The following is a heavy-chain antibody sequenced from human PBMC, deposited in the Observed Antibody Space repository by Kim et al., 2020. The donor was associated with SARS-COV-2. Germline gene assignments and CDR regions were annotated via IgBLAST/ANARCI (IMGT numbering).Heavy chain of an antibody. V-gene: IGHV3-30*18. D-gene: IGHD3-10*01. CDR1: GFFFSLYG. Sequence: GGSLRLSCAASGFFFSLYGMHWVRQAPGKGLEWVAVISYDGSNKYYADSVKGRFTISRDNSKNTLYLQMNSLRAEDTAVYYCAKDMATSGGYYGSGSWPDFDYWGQGTLVTVSS. J-gene: IGHJ4*02. CDR3: AKDMATSGGYYGSGSWPDFDY. CDR2: ISYDGSNK.